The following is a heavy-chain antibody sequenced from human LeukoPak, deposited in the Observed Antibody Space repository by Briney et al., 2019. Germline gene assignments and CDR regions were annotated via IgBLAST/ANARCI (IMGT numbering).Heavy chain of an antibody. CDR2: IYYSGST. CDR1: GGSISSYY. CDR3: ARAGSVSSSWPPFDY. Sequence: SETLSLTCTVSGGSISSYYWSWIRQPPGKGLEWIGYIYYSGSTNYNPSLKSRVTISVDTSKNQFSLKLSSVTAADTAVYYCARAGSVSSSWPPFDYWGQGTLVTVSS. D-gene: IGHD6-13*01. V-gene: IGHV4-59*12. J-gene: IGHJ4*02.